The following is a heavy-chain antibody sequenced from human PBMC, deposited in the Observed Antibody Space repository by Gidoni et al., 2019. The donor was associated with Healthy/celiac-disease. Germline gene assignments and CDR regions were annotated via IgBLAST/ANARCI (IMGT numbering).Heavy chain of an antibody. D-gene: IGHD3-3*01. V-gene: IGHV1-69*01. Sequence: HVQLVHSRAEVQNPGSSFKVSLKSSGGTFSRYAISWVRQAPGQGLEWMGGIIPIFGTANYEKKFQGRVTITAEESTSTAYMELSSLRSEDTAVYYCARDLGFLDDYWGQGTLVTVSS. CDR2: IIPIFGTA. J-gene: IGHJ4*02. CDR3: ARDLGFLDDY. CDR1: GGTFSRYA.